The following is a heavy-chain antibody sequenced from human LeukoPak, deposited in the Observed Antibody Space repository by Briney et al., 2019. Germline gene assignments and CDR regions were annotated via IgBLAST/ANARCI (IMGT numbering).Heavy chain of an antibody. D-gene: IGHD3-22*01. J-gene: IGHJ4*02. CDR3: AREARYLGVPYDSSGGTSRSYGEWYYFDY. CDR1: GGSFSGYY. CDR2: INHSGST. Sequence: SETLSLTCAVYGGSFSGYYWSWIRQPPGKGLEWIGEINHSGSTNYNPSLKSRVTISVDTSKNQFSLKLSSVTAADTAVYYCAREARYLGVPYDSSGGTSRSYGEWYYFDYWGQGTLVTVSS. V-gene: IGHV4-34*01.